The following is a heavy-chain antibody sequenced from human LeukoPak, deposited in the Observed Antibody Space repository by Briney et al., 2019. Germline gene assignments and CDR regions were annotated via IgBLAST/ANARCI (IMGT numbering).Heavy chain of an antibody. V-gene: IGHV4-39*01. CDR3: ARRYCSSTSCYPVDYFDY. J-gene: IGHJ4*02. CDR2: IYYSGST. CDR1: GGSISSSSYY. Sequence: PSETLSLTCTVSGGSISSSSYYWGWIRQPPGKGLEWIGSIYYSGSTYYNPSLKSRVTISVDTSKNQFSLKLSSVTAADTAVYYCARRYCSSTSCYPVDYFDYWGQGTLVTVSS. D-gene: IGHD2-2*01.